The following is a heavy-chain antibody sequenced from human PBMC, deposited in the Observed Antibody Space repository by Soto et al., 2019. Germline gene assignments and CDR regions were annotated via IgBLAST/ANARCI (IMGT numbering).Heavy chain of an antibody. CDR1: GFTFSSYG. CDR3: AKDSPVVVTAIGSWYFDL. Sequence: QVQLVESGGGVVQPGRSLRLSCAASGFTFSSYGMHWVRQAPGKGLEWVAAISYDGSNKYYADSVKGRFTISRDNSKNTLYLQMNSLRAEDTAVYYCAKDSPVVVTAIGSWYFDLWGRGTLVTVSS. V-gene: IGHV3-30*18. CDR2: ISYDGSNK. J-gene: IGHJ2*01. D-gene: IGHD2-21*02.